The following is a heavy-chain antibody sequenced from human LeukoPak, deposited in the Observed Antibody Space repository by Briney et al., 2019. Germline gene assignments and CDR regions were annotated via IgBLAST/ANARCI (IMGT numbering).Heavy chain of an antibody. Sequence: GGSLKLSCTASGFAFGSYAMAWVRQAPGKGLEGVAAIGSDYDRVHEDSVKGRFTISRDNSKSTLYLQMDNLRPEDTAVYFCAKSAGVATIYFDCWGQGALVTVSS. CDR2: IGSDYDR. CDR1: GFAFGSYA. J-gene: IGHJ4*02. D-gene: IGHD5-12*01. V-gene: IGHV3-23*01. CDR3: AKSAGVATIYFDC.